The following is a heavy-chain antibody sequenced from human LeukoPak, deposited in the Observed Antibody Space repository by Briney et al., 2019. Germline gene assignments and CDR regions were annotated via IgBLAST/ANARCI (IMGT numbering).Heavy chain of an antibody. Sequence: SESLSLTCAVYGGSFSAYYRFWIPQAPGKGLECIGEINHSGTTNYNPSLRSRVNISVYTSKRQFSLKLSSVTAADTGVYYCARGPVLRPDSWGSGTLVTVST. CDR3: ARGPVLRPDS. J-gene: IGHJ4*02. V-gene: IGHV4-34*01. CDR2: INHSGTT. CDR1: GGSFSAYY. D-gene: IGHD3-3*01.